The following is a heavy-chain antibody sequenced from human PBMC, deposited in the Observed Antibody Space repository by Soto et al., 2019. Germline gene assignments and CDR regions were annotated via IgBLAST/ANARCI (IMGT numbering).Heavy chain of an antibody. V-gene: IGHV4-34*01. CDR3: ARRHYYDSSGYYYSFLDHFDY. CDR2: INHSGST. D-gene: IGHD3-22*01. CDR1: GGSFSGYY. Sequence: HSETLSLTCAVYGGSFSGYYWSWIRQHPGKGLEWIGEINHSGSTNYNPSLKSRVTISVDTSKNQFSLKLSSVTAADTAVYYCARRHYYDSSGYYYSFLDHFDYWGQGTLGTVAS. J-gene: IGHJ4*02.